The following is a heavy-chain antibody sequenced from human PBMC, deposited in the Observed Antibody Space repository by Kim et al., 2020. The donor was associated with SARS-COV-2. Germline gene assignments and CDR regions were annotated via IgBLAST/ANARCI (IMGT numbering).Heavy chain of an antibody. CDR1: GFTFTSSA. J-gene: IGHJ4*02. CDR3: AADRLAYSGSYAY. D-gene: IGHD1-26*01. V-gene: IGHV1-58*01. CDR2: IVVGSGNT. Sequence: SVKVSCKASGFTFTSSAVQWVRQARGQRLEWIGWIVVGSGNTNYAQKFQERVTITRDMSTSTAYMELSSLRSEDTAVYYCAADRLAYSGSYAYWGQGTLVTVSS.